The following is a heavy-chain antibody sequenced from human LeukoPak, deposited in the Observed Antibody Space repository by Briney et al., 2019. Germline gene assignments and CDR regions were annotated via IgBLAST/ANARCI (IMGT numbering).Heavy chain of an antibody. CDR2: ISSNGGST. D-gene: IGHD1-20*01. V-gene: IGHV3-64*01. CDR1: GFTFSSYA. CDR3: ARYGITGTTRAFDI. Sequence: GGSLRLSCAASGFTFSSYAMHWVRQAPGKGLEYVSAISSNGGSTYYANSVKGRFTISRDNSKNTLYLQMGSLRAEDMAVYYCARYGITGTTRAFDIWGQGTMVTVSS. J-gene: IGHJ3*02.